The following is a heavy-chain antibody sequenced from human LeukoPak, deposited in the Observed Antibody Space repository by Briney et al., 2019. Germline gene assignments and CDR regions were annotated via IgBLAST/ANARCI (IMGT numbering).Heavy chain of an antibody. CDR1: GGSISSYY. CDR3: ARGADWPDP. J-gene: IGHJ5*02. V-gene: IGHV4-59*01. Sequence: SETLSLTCTVSGGSISSYYWSWIRQPPGKGLEWIGYIYYSGSTNYNPSLKSRVTISVDTSKNQFSLKLSSVTAADTAVYYCARGADWPDPWGQGTLVTVSS. CDR2: IYYSGST.